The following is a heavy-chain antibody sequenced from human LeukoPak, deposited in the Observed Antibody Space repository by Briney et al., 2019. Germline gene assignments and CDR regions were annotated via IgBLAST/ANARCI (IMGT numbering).Heavy chain of an antibody. CDR3: ARRREGVSWFDP. CDR2: INYNGRT. Sequence: LETLSLTCTVSGGSISSYYWSWIRQPPGKGLEWIALINYNGRTFNNPSLKSRVAISIDTSNNQFSLKLTSVTAADTAVYYCARRREGVSWFDPWGQGTLVTVSS. D-gene: IGHD1-26*01. CDR1: GGSISSYY. J-gene: IGHJ5*02. V-gene: IGHV4-59*05.